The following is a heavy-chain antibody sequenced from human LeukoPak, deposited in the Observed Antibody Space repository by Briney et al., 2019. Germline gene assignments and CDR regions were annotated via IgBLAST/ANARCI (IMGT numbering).Heavy chain of an antibody. V-gene: IGHV4-59*01. CDR1: GGSISSYY. CDR3: AGGYSGYDSFDY. D-gene: IGHD5-12*01. J-gene: IGHJ4*02. Sequence: PSETLSLTCTVSGGSISSYYWSWIRQPPGKGLEWIGYIYYSGSTNYNPSLKSRVTISVDTSKNQFSLKLSSVTAADTAVYYCAGGYSGYDSFDYWGQGTLVTVSS. CDR2: IYYSGST.